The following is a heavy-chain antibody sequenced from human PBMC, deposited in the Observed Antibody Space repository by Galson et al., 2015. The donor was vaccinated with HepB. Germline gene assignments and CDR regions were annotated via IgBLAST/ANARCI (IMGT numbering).Heavy chain of an antibody. V-gene: IGHV3-30*03. CDR3: ARGDCSSTSCYLGNYYYYYMDV. CDR1: GFTFSNHG. CDR2: VSSDGNTK. D-gene: IGHD2-2*01. Sequence: SLRLSCAASGFTFSNHGMHWVRQAPGKGLEWVTVVSSDGNTKVYADSVKGRFTISRDNSKNTLYLQMNSLRAEGTAVYYCARGDCSSTSCYLGNYYYYYMDVWGKGTTVTVSS. J-gene: IGHJ6*03.